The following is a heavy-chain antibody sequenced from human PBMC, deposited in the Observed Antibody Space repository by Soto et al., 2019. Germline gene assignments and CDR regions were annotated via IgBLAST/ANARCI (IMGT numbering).Heavy chain of an antibody. CDR1: GFTFSYFA. V-gene: IGHV3-30*18. D-gene: IGHD3-22*01. CDR3: AKDPSYYYDSSGYSHFDY. Sequence: GGSLRLSCAASGFTFSYFAMHWVRQAPGKGLEWVAVISYDGINKYYADAVKGRFTISRDSSRNTLYLQMNSLRAEDTAVYYCAKDPSYYYDSSGYSHFDYWGQGT. CDR2: ISYDGINK. J-gene: IGHJ4*02.